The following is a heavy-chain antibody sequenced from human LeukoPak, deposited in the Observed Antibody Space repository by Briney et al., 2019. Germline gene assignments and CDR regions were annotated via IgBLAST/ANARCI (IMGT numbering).Heavy chain of an antibody. J-gene: IGHJ5*02. CDR3: ARALGYYDFWSGYYTGSWFDP. CDR2: INHSGST. Sequence: SETLSLTCAVYGGSFSGYYWSWIRQPPGKGLEWIGEINHSGSTNYNPSLKSRVTISVDTSKNQFSLKLSSVTAADTAVYYCARALGYYDFWSGYYTGSWFDPWGQGTLVTVSS. V-gene: IGHV4-34*01. D-gene: IGHD3-3*01. CDR1: GGSFSGYY.